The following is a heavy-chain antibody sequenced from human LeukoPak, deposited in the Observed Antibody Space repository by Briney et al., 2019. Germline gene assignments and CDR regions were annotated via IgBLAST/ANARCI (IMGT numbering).Heavy chain of an antibody. J-gene: IGHJ4*02. V-gene: IGHV3-30*04. CDR2: ISYDGSNK. Sequence: GGSLRLSCAASGFTFSTYNMNWVRQAPGKGLERVAAISYDGSNKRYADSVKGRFTISRDNSKNTLYLQMNSLRADNTAVYYCARGLRIAVAGNIDYWGQGTLVTVSS. D-gene: IGHD6-19*01. CDR1: GFTFSTYN. CDR3: ARGLRIAVAGNIDY.